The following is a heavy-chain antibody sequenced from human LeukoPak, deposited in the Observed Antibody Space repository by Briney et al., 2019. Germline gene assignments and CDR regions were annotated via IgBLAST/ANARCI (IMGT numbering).Heavy chain of an antibody. V-gene: IGHV1-18*04. CDR3: ARDRRIGTAVAGGVDP. J-gene: IGHJ5*02. CDR2: ISAYNDNT. D-gene: IGHD6-19*01. Sequence: GASVKVSCKASGYTFTSYGISWVRQAPGQGLEWMGWISAYNDNTNYAQKLQGRVTMTRDTSISTVYMELSRLRSDDTAVYYCARDRRIGTAVAGGVDPWGQGTLVTVSS. CDR1: GYTFTSYG.